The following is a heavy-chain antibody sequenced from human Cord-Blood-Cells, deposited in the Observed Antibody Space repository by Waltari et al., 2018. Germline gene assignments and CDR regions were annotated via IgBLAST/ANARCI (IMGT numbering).Heavy chain of an antibody. Sequence: QVQLVQSGAEVKKPGASVKVSCKVSGYTLTESSMHWVRQAPGKGLEWMGGFDPEDGETIYAQKFQGRVTMTEDTSTDTAYMELSSLRSEDTAVYYCTVHNWNDVAFDIWGQGTMVTVSS. J-gene: IGHJ3*02. CDR1: GYTLTESS. D-gene: IGHD1-20*01. CDR2: FDPEDGET. CDR3: TVHNWNDVAFDI. V-gene: IGHV1-24*01.